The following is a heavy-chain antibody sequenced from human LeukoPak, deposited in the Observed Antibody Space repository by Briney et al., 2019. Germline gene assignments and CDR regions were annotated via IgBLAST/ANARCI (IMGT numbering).Heavy chain of an antibody. Sequence: GGSLRLSCAASAFTFSSYWMNWVRQAPGKGLEWVANIKRDGNEKNYVDSVKGRFSISRDNAENSLYLQMDSLRAEDTAVYYCAKEGAYPIITYDSWGQGALVTVSS. CDR1: AFTFSSYW. CDR2: IKRDGNEK. J-gene: IGHJ5*01. D-gene: IGHD3-10*01. CDR3: AKEGAYPIITYDS. V-gene: IGHV3-7*01.